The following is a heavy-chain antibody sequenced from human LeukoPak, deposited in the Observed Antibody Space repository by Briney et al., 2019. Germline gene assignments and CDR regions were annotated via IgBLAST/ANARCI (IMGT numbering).Heavy chain of an antibody. CDR1: VYTFSSFG. Sequence: ASVTLSCKASVYTFSSFGISWVRQVPGQGLEWMGWFSVYNDYTHFAQKFQGRVTMTADTSTSTAYMELRNLRADDTAMYYCARDRAGPLTALIRGHIKEIPWGQGTLVTVSS. J-gene: IGHJ5*02. V-gene: IGHV1-18*04. CDR3: ARDRAGPLTALIRGHIKEIP. CDR2: FSVYNDYT. D-gene: IGHD3-10*01.